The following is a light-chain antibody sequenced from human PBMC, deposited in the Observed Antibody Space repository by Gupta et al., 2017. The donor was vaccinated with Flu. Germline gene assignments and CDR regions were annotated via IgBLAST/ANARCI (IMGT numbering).Light chain of an antibody. V-gene: IGKV3-11*01. CDR1: QTVSSY. CDR3: QQRSNWPRT. J-gene: IGKJ1*01. Sequence: PATLSLPPAERATLSCSASQTVSSYLPRYQQKPGQAPRLLLYDASNRATGLPPKYNGSGSRTHITLTISSLELEDFALYFCQQRSNWPRTFGQGTKVEIK. CDR2: DAS.